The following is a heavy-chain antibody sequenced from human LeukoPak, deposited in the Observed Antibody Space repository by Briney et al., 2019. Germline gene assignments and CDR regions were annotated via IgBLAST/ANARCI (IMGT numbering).Heavy chain of an antibody. V-gene: IGHV3-23*01. CDR1: GFTFSSYA. D-gene: IGHD6-19*01. CDR2: ISGSGGST. J-gene: IGHJ4*02. CDR3: AIRGPYSSGWYSMDY. Sequence: GGSLRLSCAASGFTFSSYAMSWVRQAPGKGLEWVSAISGSGGSTYYADSVKGRFTISRDNSKNTLYLQMNNLRSEDTAVYYCAIRGPYSSGWYSMDYWGQGTLVTVSS.